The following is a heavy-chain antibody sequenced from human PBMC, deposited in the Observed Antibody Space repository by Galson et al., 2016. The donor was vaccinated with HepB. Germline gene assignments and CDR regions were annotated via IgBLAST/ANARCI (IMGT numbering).Heavy chain of an antibody. J-gene: IGHJ3*02. Sequence: LRLSCAVSGFTFSDYAIHWVRQAPGKGLEWVAAIWYDTSNQWYANSVMGRFAISRDNSQNTLYLQMGNLRAEDTATYYCARGVGSTEMSCSDIWGQGTMITVSS. CDR1: GFTFSDYA. V-gene: IGHV3-33*08. CDR3: ARGVGSTEMSCSDI. CDR2: IWYDTSNQ. D-gene: IGHD1-26*01.